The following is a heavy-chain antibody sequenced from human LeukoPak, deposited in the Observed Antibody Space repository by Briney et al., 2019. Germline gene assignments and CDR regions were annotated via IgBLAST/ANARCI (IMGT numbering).Heavy chain of an antibody. D-gene: IGHD6-19*01. J-gene: IGHJ4*02. CDR1: GFSFSTYA. Sequence: GGSLRLSCAGSGFSFSTYAMTWVRQAPGMGLESVSAISGGGGYTYYADSVKGRFTISRDNSKNTLYLQMNSLRAEDTAIYYCAKAEGKNPTGGRWLDWGQGTLVTVSS. CDR2: ISGGGGYT. V-gene: IGHV3-23*01. CDR3: AKAEGKNPTGGRWLD.